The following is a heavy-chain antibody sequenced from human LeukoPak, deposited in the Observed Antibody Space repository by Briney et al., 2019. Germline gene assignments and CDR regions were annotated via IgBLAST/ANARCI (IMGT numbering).Heavy chain of an antibody. D-gene: IGHD3-3*01. CDR2: IKSKTDGGTT. J-gene: IGHJ4*02. Sequence: GGSLRLSCAASGFTFSNAWMNWVRQAPGKGLEWVGRIKSKTDGGTTDYAAPVKGRFTISRDDSKNTLYLQMNSLKTEDTAVYYCTTSKVGVYYDLWSGYYQMVDYWGQGTLVTVSS. CDR3: TTSKVGVYYDLWSGYYQMVDY. V-gene: IGHV3-15*07. CDR1: GFTFSNAW.